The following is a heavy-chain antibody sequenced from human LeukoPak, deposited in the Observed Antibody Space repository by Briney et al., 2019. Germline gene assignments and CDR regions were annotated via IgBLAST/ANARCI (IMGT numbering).Heavy chain of an antibody. CDR1: GFTFSSYA. Sequence: QAGGSLRLSCAASGFTFSSYAMHWVRQAPGKGLEWVAVISYDGSNKYYADSVKGRFTISRDNSKNTLYLQMNSLRAEDTAVYYCARDGATGFDYWGQGTLVTVSS. J-gene: IGHJ4*02. D-gene: IGHD5-12*01. V-gene: IGHV3-30-3*01. CDR2: ISYDGSNK. CDR3: ARDGATGFDY.